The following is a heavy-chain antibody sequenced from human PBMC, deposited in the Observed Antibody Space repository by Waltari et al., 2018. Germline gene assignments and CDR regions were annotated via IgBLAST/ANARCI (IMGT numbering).Heavy chain of an antibody. V-gene: IGHV3-23*04. Sequence: EVQLVESGGGLVQPGGSLRISCAASGFTCSSYAMSGVRQAPGKGREWVSAFSGSCGSPYYADSVKGRFTISRDNSQHTLYLQMNSLRAEEPAVYYCSKMGAGATWVFIWGQGTMVTVSS. CDR1: GFTCSSYA. J-gene: IGHJ3*02. CDR2: FSGSCGSP. D-gene: IGHD1-26*01. CDR3: SKMGAGATWVFI.